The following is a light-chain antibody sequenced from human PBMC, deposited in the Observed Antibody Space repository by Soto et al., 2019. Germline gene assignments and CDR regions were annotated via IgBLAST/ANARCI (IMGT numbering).Light chain of an antibody. CDR3: KQYSTPLT. CDR1: ESVGST. J-gene: IGKJ4*02. CDR2: GAS. V-gene: IGKV3-15*01. Sequence: EIFMTQSPATLSVSPGEKVILSCRASESVGSTLAWYQQKPVQATSLLIRGASTRTTGVPARFSGSGSVTEFTLTISSLQSEDFAVYYCKQYSTPLTFGGGPALEIK.